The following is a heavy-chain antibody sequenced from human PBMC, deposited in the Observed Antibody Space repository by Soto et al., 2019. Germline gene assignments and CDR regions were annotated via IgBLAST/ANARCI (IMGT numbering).Heavy chain of an antibody. D-gene: IGHD5-12*01. CDR3: ARGPVSLRP. Sequence: SQTLSLTCAISGDSVSSNSAAWNWIRLSPSRGLEWLGRTYYRSKWYRVYAPSVKSRITISPDTSKNQFSLQLNSVTPDDTAIYYCARGPVSLRPWGHGTLVTVSS. CDR1: GDSVSSNSAA. V-gene: IGHV6-1*01. CDR2: TYYRSKWYR. J-gene: IGHJ5*02.